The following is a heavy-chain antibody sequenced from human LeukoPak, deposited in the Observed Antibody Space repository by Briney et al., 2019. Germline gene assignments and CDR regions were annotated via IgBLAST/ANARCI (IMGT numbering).Heavy chain of an antibody. J-gene: IGHJ6*03. CDR3: TRGVYYYMDV. D-gene: IGHD6-13*01. CDR1: GGSISGGGDY. V-gene: IGHV4-30-2*01. Sequence: PSETLSLTCTVSGGSISGGGDYWSWIRQPPGKGLEWIRYIYHSGSTYYTPSLKSRVTISLDRSKNQVSLNLTPVTAADTAVYYCTRGVYYYMDVWGKGTTVTVSS. CDR2: IYHSGST.